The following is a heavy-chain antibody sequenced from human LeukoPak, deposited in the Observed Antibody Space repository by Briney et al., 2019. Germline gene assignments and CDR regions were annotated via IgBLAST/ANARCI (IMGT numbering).Heavy chain of an antibody. CDR3: ARDQWLGY. J-gene: IGHJ4*02. V-gene: IGHV3-21*01. D-gene: IGHD6-19*01. CDR2: ISSSSSYI. CDR1: GFSFSAYA. Sequence: TPGGSLRLSCAASGFSFSAYAIHWVRQAPGKGLEWVSSISSSSSYIYYADSVKGRFTISRDNAKNSLYLQMNSLRAEDTAVYYCARDQWLGYWGQGTLVTVSS.